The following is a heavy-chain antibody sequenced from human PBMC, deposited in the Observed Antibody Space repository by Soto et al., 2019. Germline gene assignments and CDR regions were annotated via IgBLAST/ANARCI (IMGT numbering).Heavy chain of an antibody. Sequence: QVHLQESGPGLVKPSETLSLTCTVSGDSISTDYWSWIRQSPGKGLEWIGFIYYGGSTSYNPYLKSRVTISVETPKNQLSLKLRSVTAADTDVYYSTNTWTWGPLVHWGQGTLVTVSS. CDR2: IYYGGST. CDR1: GDSISTDY. V-gene: IGHV4-59*08. J-gene: IGHJ4*02. CDR3: TNTWTWGPLVH. D-gene: IGHD7-27*01.